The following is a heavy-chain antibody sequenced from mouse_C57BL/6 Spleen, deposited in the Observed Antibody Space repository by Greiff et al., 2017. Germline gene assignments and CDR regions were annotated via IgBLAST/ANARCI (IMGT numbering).Heavy chain of an antibody. Sequence: EVKLVESGGGLVKPGGSLKLSCAASGFTFSDYGMHWVRQAPEKGLEWVAYISSGSSTIYYADTVKGRFTISRDNAKNTLFLQMTSLRSEDTDMYYCARRGYGHYFDYWGQGTTLTVSS. V-gene: IGHV5-17*01. CDR3: ARRGYGHYFDY. CDR1: GFTFSDYG. D-gene: IGHD2-10*02. CDR2: ISSGSSTI. J-gene: IGHJ2*01.